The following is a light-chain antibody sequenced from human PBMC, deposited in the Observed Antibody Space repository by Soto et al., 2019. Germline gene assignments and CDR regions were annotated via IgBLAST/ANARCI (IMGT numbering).Light chain of an antibody. V-gene: IGKV3-20*01. Sequence: EIVLTQSPGTLSLSPGERVTLSCRASQSVSSSYLAWYQQKPGQAPRLLIYGASSRATGIPDRFSGSGSGTDFTRTISRLESEDFAVYYCQQFGSSPLYTFGQGTKLEIK. J-gene: IGKJ2*01. CDR3: QQFGSSPLYT. CDR2: GAS. CDR1: QSVSSSY.